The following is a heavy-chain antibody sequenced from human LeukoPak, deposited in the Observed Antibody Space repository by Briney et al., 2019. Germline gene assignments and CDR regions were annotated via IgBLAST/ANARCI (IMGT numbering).Heavy chain of an antibody. D-gene: IGHD3-22*01. V-gene: IGHV3-53*01. Sequence: PGGSLRLSCAASGFTVSSNYMSWVRQAPGKGLEWVSVIYSGGSTYYADSVKGRFTISRDNSKNTLYLQMNSLRAEDTAVYYCAREGYDSLFGFNWFDPWGQGTLVTVSS. CDR2: IYSGGST. CDR3: AREGYDSLFGFNWFDP. J-gene: IGHJ5*02. CDR1: GFTVSSNY.